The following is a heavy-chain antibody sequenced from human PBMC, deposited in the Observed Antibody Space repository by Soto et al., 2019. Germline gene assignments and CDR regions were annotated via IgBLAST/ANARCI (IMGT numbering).Heavy chain of an antibody. CDR3: AKDSSTQGGIAAHRYFQH. J-gene: IGHJ1*01. V-gene: IGHV3-43*01. Sequence: GGSLRLSCAASGFTFDDYTMHWVRQAPGKGLEWVSLISWDGGSTYYADSVKGRFTISRDNSKNSLYLQMNSLRTEDTALYYCAKDSSTQGGIAAHRYFQHWGQGTLVTVS. CDR1: GFTFDDYT. CDR2: ISWDGGST. D-gene: IGHD6-13*01.